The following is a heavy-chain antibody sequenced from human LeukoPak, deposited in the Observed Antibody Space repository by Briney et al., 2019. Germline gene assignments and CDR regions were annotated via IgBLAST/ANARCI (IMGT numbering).Heavy chain of an antibody. CDR3: ARQRFTMRAYAGNWFDP. V-gene: IGHV5-51*01. D-gene: IGHD3-10*01. Sequence: GESLKISCKGSGYSFTNYWIGWVRQMPGKGLEWMGIIYPGDSDTRYSPSFQDQVTISADKSVSTAYLQWSSLKASDTAMYYCARQRFTMRAYAGNWFDPWGQGTLVTVSS. CDR2: IYPGDSDT. J-gene: IGHJ5*02. CDR1: GYSFTNYW.